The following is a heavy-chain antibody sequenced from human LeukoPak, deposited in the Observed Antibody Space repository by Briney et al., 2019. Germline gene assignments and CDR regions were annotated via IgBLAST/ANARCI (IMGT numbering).Heavy chain of an antibody. CDR1: GASLSVSGRN. V-gene: IGHV4-39*07. D-gene: IGHD3-16*01. CDR3: ARSLGPPSSTFDY. Sequence: SETLSLTCTVSGASLSVSGRNWGWVRQPPGKGLEWIASIYYSGSTYYSPSLESRVTMSVDTSKNQFSLKLSSVTAADTAVYYCARSLGPPSSTFDYWGQGTLVTVSS. J-gene: IGHJ4*02. CDR2: IYYSGST.